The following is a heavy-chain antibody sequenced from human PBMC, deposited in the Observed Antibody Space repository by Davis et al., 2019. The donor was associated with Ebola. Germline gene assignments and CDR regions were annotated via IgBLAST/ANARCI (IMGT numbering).Heavy chain of an antibody. CDR3: ARGQLGLFDY. V-gene: IGHV3-53*01. D-gene: IGHD5-18*01. Sequence: PGGSLRLSCAASGFTVSSNYMSWVRQAPGKGLEWVSVIYSGGSTYYADSVKGRFTISRDNAKNSLYLQMNSLRAEDTAVYYCARGQLGLFDYWGQGTLVTVSS. CDR2: IYSGGST. CDR1: GFTVSSNY. J-gene: IGHJ4*02.